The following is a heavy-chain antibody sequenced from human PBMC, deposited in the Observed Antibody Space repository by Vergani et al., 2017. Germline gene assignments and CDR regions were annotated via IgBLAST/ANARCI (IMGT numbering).Heavy chain of an antibody. D-gene: IGHD2-21*01. CDR1: GFTFRNAW. J-gene: IGHJ6*02. Sequence: EVQLVESGGGLVKPGGSLRLSCAVSGFTFRNAWMNWVRRTPGKGLEWVGRIKSTFDRGTTDYAAAVKGRFTISRDDSKNTLFLQMNGLKTEDIGVYYCTTDPRYCGDGSCYWLRDHHYYGMDVWGQGTTVTVSS. V-gene: IGHV3-15*07. CDR2: IKSTFDRGTT. CDR3: TTDPRYCGDGSCYWLRDHHYYGMDV.